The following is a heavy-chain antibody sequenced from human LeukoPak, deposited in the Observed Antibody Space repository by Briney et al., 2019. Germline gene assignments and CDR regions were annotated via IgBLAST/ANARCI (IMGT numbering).Heavy chain of an antibody. CDR3: ARESGWFDP. CDR2: IYYSGST. Sequence: SETLSLTCTVSAGSISSYYWSWIRQPPGKGLEWIGYIYYSGSTNYNPSLKSRVTISVDTSKNQFSLKLSSVTAADTAVYYCARESGWFDPWGQGTLVTLSS. V-gene: IGHV4-59*01. CDR1: AGSISSYY. J-gene: IGHJ5*02.